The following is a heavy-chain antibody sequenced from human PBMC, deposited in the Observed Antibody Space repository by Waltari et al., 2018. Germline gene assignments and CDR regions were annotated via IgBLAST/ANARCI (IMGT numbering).Heavy chain of an antibody. J-gene: IGHJ4*02. CDR2: ISGSGGST. V-gene: IGHV3-23*01. D-gene: IGHD6-6*01. Sequence: EVQLLESGGGLVQPGGSLRLSCAASGFTFSSYAMSWVRQAPGKGLEWVSAISGSGGSTYYADSVKGRFTISRDNSVSTAYLQWSSLKASDTAMYYCARAYSSSSGGGYFDYWGQGTLVTVSS. CDR3: ARAYSSSSGGGYFDY. CDR1: GFTFSSYA.